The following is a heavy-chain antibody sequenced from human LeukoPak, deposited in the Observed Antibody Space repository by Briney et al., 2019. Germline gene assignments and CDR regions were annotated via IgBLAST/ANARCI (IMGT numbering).Heavy chain of an antibody. V-gene: IGHV3-48*04. CDR1: GFTYSYYS. J-gene: IGHJ4*02. CDR2: IGNSSGNT. D-gene: IGHD5-12*01. CDR3: ARDRGSTGYDLYDY. Sequence: GGSLRLSCAASGFTYSYYSMNWVRQAPWRGLEGISYIGNSSGNTKYADSVKGRFTISGDNAKNSFYLQMNSLRAEDTAVYYCARDRGSTGYDLYDYWGQGTLVTVSS.